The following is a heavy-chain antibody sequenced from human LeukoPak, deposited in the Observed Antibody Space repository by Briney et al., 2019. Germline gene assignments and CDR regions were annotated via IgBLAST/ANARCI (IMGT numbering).Heavy chain of an antibody. V-gene: IGHV4-39*01. D-gene: IGHD4-17*01. Sequence: SETLSLTCTVSGGSISSSKYSWGWIRQPPGRGLEWIGSIHYSGNTYYNPSLKSRVTISVDTSKNQFSLTLTSVTAADTSVYYCARRRGDGDYRPESWGQGTLVTVSS. CDR2: IHYSGNT. CDR3: ARRRGDGDYRPES. CDR1: GGSISSSKYS. J-gene: IGHJ5*02.